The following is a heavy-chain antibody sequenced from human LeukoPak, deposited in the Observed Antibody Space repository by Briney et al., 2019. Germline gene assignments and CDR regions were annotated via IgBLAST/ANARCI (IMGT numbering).Heavy chain of an antibody. Sequence: GGSLRLSCAASGFTFSSYSINWVHQAPGKGLEWISSISSSSSYIYYADSLKGRFTISRDNAKNSLYLQMNSLRAEDTAVYYCAREGSTDFWSAYSVYYFDCWGQGTLVTVSS. CDR3: AREGSTDFWSAYSVYYFDC. J-gene: IGHJ4*02. CDR2: ISSSSSYI. V-gene: IGHV3-21*01. CDR1: GFTFSSYS. D-gene: IGHD3-3*01.